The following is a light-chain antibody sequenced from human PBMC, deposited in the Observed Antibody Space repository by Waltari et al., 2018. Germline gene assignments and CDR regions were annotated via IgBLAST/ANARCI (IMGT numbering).Light chain of an antibody. Sequence: QSALTQPASVSGSPGQSITISCAGTNSDVGDFDYVSCYQQHPGKDPTLILYDVRRRPSGVSARFSGSKSGNKASLTISGLRAEDEADYYCSSYTSSSALLIFGGGTKVTVL. CDR1: NSDVGDFDY. CDR3: SSYTSSSALLI. J-gene: IGLJ2*01. CDR2: DVR. V-gene: IGLV2-14*03.